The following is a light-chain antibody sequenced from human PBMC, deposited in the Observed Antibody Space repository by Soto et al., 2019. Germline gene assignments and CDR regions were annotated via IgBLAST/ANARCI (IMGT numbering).Light chain of an antibody. Sequence: DIQMTQSPSTLSGSVGDRVTITCRASQTISSWLAWYQQKPGKAPNLLIHKASHLESGVPSRFSGSGSGTGFTLTISSLQPGDFATYYCQNYNTYPWTFGQGTKV. CDR2: KAS. CDR3: QNYNTYPWT. V-gene: IGKV1-5*03. CDR1: QTISSW. J-gene: IGKJ1*01.